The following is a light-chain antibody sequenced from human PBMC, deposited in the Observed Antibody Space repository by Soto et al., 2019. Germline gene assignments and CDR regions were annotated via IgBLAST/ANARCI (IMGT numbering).Light chain of an antibody. V-gene: IGKV3-11*01. Sequence: EIVLTQSPATLSLSPGERATLSCRASQSISTYLAWYQQKLGQAPRLLIFDASSRATGIPARFSGSGSGTDFTLTISSLEPEDFAVYYSQDRSHWPLPFGGGTKVEIK. CDR1: QSISTY. CDR3: QDRSHWPLP. CDR2: DAS. J-gene: IGKJ4*01.